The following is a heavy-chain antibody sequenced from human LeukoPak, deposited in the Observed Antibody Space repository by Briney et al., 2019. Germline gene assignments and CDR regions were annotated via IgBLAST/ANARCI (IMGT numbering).Heavy chain of an antibody. Sequence: SQTLSLTCAISGDSFSSNSAAWNWIRQSPSRGLEWLGRTYYRSKWYNDYAVSVRSRIIINPDTSKNQFSLQLNSVTPEDTAVYYCARESFFEWPPGQKKTDSFDPWGQGTLVTVSS. CDR3: ARESFFEWPPGQKKTDSFDP. V-gene: IGHV6-1*01. J-gene: IGHJ5*02. CDR2: TYYRSKWYN. CDR1: GDSFSSNSAA. D-gene: IGHD3-3*02.